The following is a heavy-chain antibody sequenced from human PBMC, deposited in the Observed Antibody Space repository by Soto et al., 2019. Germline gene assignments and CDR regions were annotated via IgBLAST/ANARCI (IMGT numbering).Heavy chain of an antibody. Sequence: GSLRLSCTASGLPHSSFAMMWVRQAPGKGLECVSGIYGSGRGIEYADSVKGRFTISRDNSKNTVYLQMTDLRADDPAVYYCAKDAVYNDGFWFVDHWGQGTQVTVSS. CDR1: GLPHSSFA. J-gene: IGHJ4*02. CDR3: AKDAVYNDGFWFVDH. V-gene: IGHV3-23*05. CDR2: IYGSGRGI. D-gene: IGHD2-21*01.